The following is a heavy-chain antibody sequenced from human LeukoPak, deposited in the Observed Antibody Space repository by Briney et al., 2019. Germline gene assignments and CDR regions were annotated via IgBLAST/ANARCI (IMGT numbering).Heavy chain of an antibody. V-gene: IGHV1-18*01. Sequence: GASVKLSCKASGYTFTSYGISWVRQAPGQGLEWMGWISAYNGNTNYAQTLQGRATITTDTSTSTAYMELRSLRSEDTAVYYCARMSIAAFWYFDLWGRGTLVTVSS. D-gene: IGHD6-6*01. J-gene: IGHJ2*01. CDR2: ISAYNGNT. CDR3: ARMSIAAFWYFDL. CDR1: GYTFTSYG.